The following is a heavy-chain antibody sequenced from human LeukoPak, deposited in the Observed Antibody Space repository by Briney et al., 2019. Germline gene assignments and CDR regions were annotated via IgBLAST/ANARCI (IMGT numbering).Heavy chain of an antibody. CDR2: IYYSGST. CDR1: GGSISSYY. Sequence: SETLSLTCTVSGGSISSYYWSWIRQPPGKGLEWIGYIYYSGSTKYNPSLKSRVTISVDTSKNQFSLRLSSVTAADTAVYYCAKVSSGGYWYFDPWGRGTLVSVSS. J-gene: IGHJ2*01. V-gene: IGHV4-59*01. D-gene: IGHD3-10*01. CDR3: AKVSSGGYWYFDP.